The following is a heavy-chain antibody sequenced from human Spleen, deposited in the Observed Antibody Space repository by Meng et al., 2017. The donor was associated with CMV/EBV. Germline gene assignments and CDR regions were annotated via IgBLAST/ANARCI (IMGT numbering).Heavy chain of an antibody. Sequence: SVKVSCKASGGTFGSYTIAWVRQAPGQGLEWMGGIIPILGIAKYAQKLQGRVTITADKSTSTAYMELSSLRSEDTAVYYCARKSSSWSNWFDPWGQGTLVTVSS. CDR1: GGTFGSYT. V-gene: IGHV1-69*10. D-gene: IGHD6-13*01. CDR2: IIPILGIA. J-gene: IGHJ5*02. CDR3: ARKSSSWSNWFDP.